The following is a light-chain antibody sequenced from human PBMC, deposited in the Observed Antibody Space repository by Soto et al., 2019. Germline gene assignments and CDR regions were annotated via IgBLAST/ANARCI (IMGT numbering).Light chain of an antibody. Sequence: QSALTQPASVSGSLGQSITISCTGTSSDVGGFDFVSWYQQHPGKAPKLMIYQVNNRPSGVSNRFSASKSGNTASLTISGLQGEDEADYYCSSWTSSTTQVLGGGTQLTVL. V-gene: IGLV2-14*03. CDR2: QVN. J-gene: IGLJ3*02. CDR1: SSDVGGFDF. CDR3: SSWTSSTTQV.